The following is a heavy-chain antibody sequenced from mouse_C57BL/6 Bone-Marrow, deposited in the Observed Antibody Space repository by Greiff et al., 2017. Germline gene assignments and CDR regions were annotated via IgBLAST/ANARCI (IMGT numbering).Heavy chain of an antibody. CDR2: IDPENGDT. V-gene: IGHV14-4*01. D-gene: IGHD3-2*01. CDR3: TRDSAGFDY. CDR1: GFNIKDDY. Sequence: VQLKESGAELVRPGASVKLSCTASGFNIKDDYMHWVKQRPEQGLEWIGWIDPENGDTEYASKFQGKATITADTSSNTAYLQRSSVTSEDTAVYYCTRDSAGFDYWGQGTTLTVSS. J-gene: IGHJ2*01.